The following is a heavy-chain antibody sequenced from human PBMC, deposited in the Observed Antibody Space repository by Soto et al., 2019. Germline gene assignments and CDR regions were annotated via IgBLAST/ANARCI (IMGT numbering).Heavy chain of an antibody. CDR1: GGSISKNGYS. D-gene: IGHD4-17*01. CDR2: IYHSGST. Sequence: QLHLQESGSGLVKPSQTLSLTCAVSGGSISKNGYSWSWIRQPPRKGLEWIGYIYHSGSTYYNPSLKIRVSISVDRSNNRFSLNLSSVTAADTAVYYCARTVTTGPFFDFWGQGTLVTVSS. CDR3: ARTVTTGPFFDF. J-gene: IGHJ4*02. V-gene: IGHV4-30-2*01.